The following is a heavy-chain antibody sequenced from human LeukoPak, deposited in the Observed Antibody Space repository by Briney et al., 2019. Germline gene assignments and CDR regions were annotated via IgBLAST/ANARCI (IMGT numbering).Heavy chain of an antibody. Sequence: PSETLSLTCTVAGGSISSSSYYWGWIRQPPGKGLEWIGSIYHSGSTYYNPSLKSRVTISVDTSKNQFSLKLSSVTAADTAVYYCARHTAGSRDAFDIWGQGIMVTVSS. D-gene: IGHD1-14*01. CDR1: GGSISSSSYY. V-gene: IGHV4-39*01. J-gene: IGHJ3*02. CDR3: ARHTAGSRDAFDI. CDR2: IYHSGST.